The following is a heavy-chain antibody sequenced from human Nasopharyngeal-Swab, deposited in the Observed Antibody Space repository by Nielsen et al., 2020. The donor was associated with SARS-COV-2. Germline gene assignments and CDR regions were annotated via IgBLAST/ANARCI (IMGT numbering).Heavy chain of an antibody. CDR2: ISYDGNNK. J-gene: IGHJ6*02. CDR3: ARDVASGFGELFPLLRGLDI. CDR1: GFTINSFA. V-gene: IGHV3-30-3*01. Sequence: GESLKISWAASGFTINSFAMHWVRQAPVKGLEWVAVISYDGNNKYYADSVKGRFTISRDNSKNTVYLQMNSLRPEDTAVYYCARDVASGFGELFPLLRGLDIWGHGTTVTVSS. D-gene: IGHD3-10*01.